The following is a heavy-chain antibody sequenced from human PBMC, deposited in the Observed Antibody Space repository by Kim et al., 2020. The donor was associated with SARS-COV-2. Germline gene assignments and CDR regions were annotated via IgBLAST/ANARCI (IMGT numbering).Heavy chain of an antibody. CDR2: ISAYNGNT. J-gene: IGHJ6*02. Sequence: ASVKVSCKASGYTFTSYGISWVRQAPGQGLEWMGWISAYNGNTNYAQKLQGRVTMTTDTSTSTAYMELRSLRSDDTAVYYCALDPLLWFGELKNYYGMDVWGQGTTVTVSS. V-gene: IGHV1-18*01. CDR1: GYTFTSYG. D-gene: IGHD3-10*01. CDR3: ALDPLLWFGELKNYYGMDV.